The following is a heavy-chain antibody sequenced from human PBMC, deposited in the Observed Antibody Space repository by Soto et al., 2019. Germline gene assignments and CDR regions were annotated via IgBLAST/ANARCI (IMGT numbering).Heavy chain of an antibody. CDR3: ARNRLLWYEDLEY. V-gene: IGHV1-3*01. Sequence: QAQLVQSGPEVKKPGASVQISCRTSGYNFMTYILHWVRQAPGQRPEWMGWINAGSGATSYSQILQGRVTITRDTSASTAYMELSCLRPEDTATYYCARNRLLWYEDLEYWGQGTLVTVSS. CDR1: GYNFMTYI. D-gene: IGHD3-10*01. J-gene: IGHJ4*02. CDR2: INAGSGAT.